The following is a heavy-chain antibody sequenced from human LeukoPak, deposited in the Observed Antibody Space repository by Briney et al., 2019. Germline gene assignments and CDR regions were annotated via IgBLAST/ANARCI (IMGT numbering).Heavy chain of an antibody. CDR3: ARGHPRLRSFDI. CDR1: GGSISTTHW. V-gene: IGHV4-4*02. CDR2: IHHSGAN. Sequence: KASETLSLTCAVSGGSISTTHWWSWVRQFPGKGLEWIGEIHHSGANNNNLSLKSHVTISVDKSKNHFALKMSSVTAADTAVYYCARGHPRLRSFDIWGRGTMVTVSS. J-gene: IGHJ3*02.